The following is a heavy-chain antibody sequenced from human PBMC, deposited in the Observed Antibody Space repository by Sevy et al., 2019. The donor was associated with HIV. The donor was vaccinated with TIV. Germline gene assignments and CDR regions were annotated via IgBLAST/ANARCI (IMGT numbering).Heavy chain of an antibody. Sequence: GASVKVSCKTSGYSFSGYNMHWVRQAPGQGLEWMGRINPTSGGTKFAEMFQGRVTMTRDMSISTAYMELSSLRSDDTAVYYCVRVPAAAGTRGYFDYWGQGTLVTVSS. CDR2: INPTSGGT. CDR3: VRVPAAAGTRGYFDY. D-gene: IGHD6-13*01. CDR1: GYSFSGYN. J-gene: IGHJ4*02. V-gene: IGHV1-2*06.